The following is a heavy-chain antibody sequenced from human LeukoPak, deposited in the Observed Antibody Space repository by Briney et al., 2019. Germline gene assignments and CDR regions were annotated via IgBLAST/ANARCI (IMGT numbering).Heavy chain of an antibody. V-gene: IGHV3-30*18. CDR1: GFTFSSYG. Sequence: GGSLRLSCAASGFTFSSYGMHWVRQAPGKGLEWVAVISYDGSNKYYADSVKGRFTISRDNSKNTLYLQMNSLRAEDTAVYYCAKSGGSYWGDYWGQGTLVTVSS. J-gene: IGHJ4*02. CDR3: AKSGGSYWGDY. CDR2: ISYDGSNK. D-gene: IGHD1-26*01.